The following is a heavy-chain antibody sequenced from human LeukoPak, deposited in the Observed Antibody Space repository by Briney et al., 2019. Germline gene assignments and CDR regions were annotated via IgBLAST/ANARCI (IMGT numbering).Heavy chain of an antibody. CDR3: AGSGGGALDF. V-gene: IGHV3-66*01. CDR2: IYGGANT. CDR1: GFSVNRVF. Sequence: SGGSLRLSCAVSGFSVNRVFWTWVRQAPGKGLEWVSVIYGGANTYYADSVKGRFTTSTDSSKNTLYLQMNSLRVDDAALYYCAGSGGGALDFWGQGALVTVSS. D-gene: IGHD1-26*01. J-gene: IGHJ4*02.